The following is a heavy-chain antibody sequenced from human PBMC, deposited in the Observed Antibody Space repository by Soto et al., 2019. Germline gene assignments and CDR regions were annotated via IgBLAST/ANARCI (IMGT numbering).Heavy chain of an antibody. V-gene: IGHV4-31*03. CDR2: IFFSGST. CDR3: ARGILF. Sequence: SETLSLTCTVSVGSISSVGYCWGWIRQQPGKGLEWIGCIFFSGSTSYNPSLKSRLTMSLDTSKNQFSLKLNSVTAADTAVYYCARGILFWGQGTLVTVSS. CDR1: VGSISSVGYC. J-gene: IGHJ4*02.